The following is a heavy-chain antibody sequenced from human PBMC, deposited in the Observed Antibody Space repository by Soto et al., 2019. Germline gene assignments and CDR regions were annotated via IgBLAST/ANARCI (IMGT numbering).Heavy chain of an antibody. V-gene: IGHV5-51*01. CDR2: IYPGDSDT. Sequence: PGESLKISCKGSRYSFTSYWIGWVRQMPGKGLEWMGIIYPGDSDTRYSPSFQGQVTISADKSISTAYLQWSSLKASDTAMYYCARVVAANSVYYYGMDVWGQGTTVTVSS. J-gene: IGHJ6*02. CDR1: RYSFTSYW. D-gene: IGHD2-15*01. CDR3: ARVVAANSVYYYGMDV.